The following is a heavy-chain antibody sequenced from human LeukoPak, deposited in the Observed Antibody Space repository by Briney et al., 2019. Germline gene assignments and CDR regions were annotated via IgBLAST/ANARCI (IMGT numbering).Heavy chain of an antibody. CDR2: ISGSGGST. Sequence: GGSLRLSCAASGFTFSSYAMSWVRQAPGKGLEWVSAISGSGGSTYYADSVKGRFTISRDNSKNTLYLQTNSLRAEDTAVYYCAKSAPAENYYDSSGPFDYWGQGALVTVSS. CDR1: GFTFSSYA. D-gene: IGHD3-22*01. V-gene: IGHV3-23*01. CDR3: AKSAPAENYYDSSGPFDY. J-gene: IGHJ4*02.